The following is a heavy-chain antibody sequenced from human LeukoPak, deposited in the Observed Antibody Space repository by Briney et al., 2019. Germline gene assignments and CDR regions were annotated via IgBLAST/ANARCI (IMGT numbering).Heavy chain of an antibody. Sequence: ASVKLSCKASGYTFTSYGINWVRQATGQGLEWMGWMNPNSGNTGYAQKFQGRVTMTRNTSISTAYMELSSLRSEDTAVYYCARGRWVTMAAYYFDPWGQGTLVSVSS. CDR1: GYTFTSYG. J-gene: IGHJ4*02. CDR3: ARGRWVTMAAYYFDP. CDR2: MNPNSGNT. V-gene: IGHV1-8*02. D-gene: IGHD3-10*01.